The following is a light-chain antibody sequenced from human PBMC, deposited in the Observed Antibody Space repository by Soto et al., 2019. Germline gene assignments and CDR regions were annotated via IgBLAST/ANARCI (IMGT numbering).Light chain of an antibody. CDR3: QHYGTSRT. J-gene: IGKJ1*01. CDR2: GAS. CDR1: QSVSSSY. Sequence: EIVLTQSPGTLSLSPGERATLSCRASQSVSSSYLAWYQQKPGQAPRLLIYGASSRATGIPDRFSGSGSGTHFPLTISRLEPEDFAVYYCQHYGTSRTFGQGTKVEIK. V-gene: IGKV3-20*01.